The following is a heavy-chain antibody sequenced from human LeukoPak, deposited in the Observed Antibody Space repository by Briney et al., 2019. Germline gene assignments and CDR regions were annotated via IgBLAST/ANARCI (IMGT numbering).Heavy chain of an antibody. CDR1: GFTVSSNY. CDR3: ARGKQWLVPLDY. CDR2: IYSGGST. J-gene: IGHJ4*02. D-gene: IGHD6-19*01. V-gene: IGHV3-66*01. Sequence: GGSLRLSCAASGFTVSSNYMSWVRQAPGKGLEWVSVIYSGGSTCYADSVKGRFTISRDNSKNTLYLQMNSLRAEDTAVYYCARGKQWLVPLDYWGQGTLVTVSS.